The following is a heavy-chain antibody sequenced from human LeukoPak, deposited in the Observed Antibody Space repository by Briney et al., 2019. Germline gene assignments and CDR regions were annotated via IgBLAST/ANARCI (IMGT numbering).Heavy chain of an antibody. J-gene: IGHJ4*02. CDR3: ARSSGSYSYYFDY. D-gene: IGHD1-26*01. V-gene: IGHV3-21*01. CDR2: ISSSSSYI. CDR1: GFTFSSYS. Sequence: PGRSLRLSCAASGFTFSSYSMNWVRQAPGKGLEWVSSISSSSSYIYYADSVKGRFTISRDNAKNSLYLQMNSLRAEDTAVYYCARSSGSYSYYFDYWGQGTLVTVSS.